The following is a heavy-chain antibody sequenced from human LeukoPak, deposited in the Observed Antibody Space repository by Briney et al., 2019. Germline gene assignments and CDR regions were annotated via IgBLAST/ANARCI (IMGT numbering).Heavy chain of an antibody. CDR1: GDSVSSDTYY. J-gene: IGHJ6*01. CDR2: ISYSGTT. V-gene: IGHV4-61*01. Sequence: SETLSLTCTVSGDSVSSDTYYWSWIRQPPGKGLEWIWYISYSGTTNYNPSLNSRVTISVDMSKNQFSLKLTSMIAADTAVYYCVRHRSPYSYGLDVWGEGTTVTVSS. CDR3: VRHRSPYSYGLDV.